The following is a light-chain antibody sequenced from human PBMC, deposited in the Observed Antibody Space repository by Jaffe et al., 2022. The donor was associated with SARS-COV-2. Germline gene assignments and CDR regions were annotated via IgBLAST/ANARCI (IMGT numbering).Light chain of an antibody. CDR2: EVT. CDR3: SSYAGSGNWV. V-gene: IGLV2-8*01. CDR1: SSDVGSYSH. Sequence: QSALTQPPSASGSPGQSVTISCTGTSSDVGSYSHVSWYQQEPGKAPKVMIYEVTKRPSGVPDRFSGSKSGNTASLTVSGLQAEDEADYYCSSYAGSGNWVFGGGTKVTVL. J-gene: IGLJ3*02.